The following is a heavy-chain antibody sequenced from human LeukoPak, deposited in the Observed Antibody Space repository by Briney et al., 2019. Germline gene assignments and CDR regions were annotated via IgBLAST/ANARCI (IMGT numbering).Heavy chain of an antibody. V-gene: IGHV4-31*03. D-gene: IGHD7-27*01. CDR2: IYYSGST. Sequence: SSETLSLTCTVSGGSISSGGYSWSWIRQHPGKGLEWIGYIYYSGSTYYNPSLKSRVTISVDTSKNQFSLKLSPVTAADTAVYYCARSYGEYYYYYYMDVWGKGTTVTVSS. CDR3: ARSYGEYYYYYYMDV. CDR1: GGSISSGGYS. J-gene: IGHJ6*03.